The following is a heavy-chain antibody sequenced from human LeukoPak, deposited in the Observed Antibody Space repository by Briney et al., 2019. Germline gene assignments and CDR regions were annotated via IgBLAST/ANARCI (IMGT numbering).Heavy chain of an antibody. CDR3: ARVGRESSTGWLDY. CDR1: GYTFIDYY. V-gene: IGHV1-2*06. J-gene: IGHJ4*02. CDR2: INVKSGAT. Sequence: EASVKVSCKASGYTFIDYYFNWVRQASGQGPEWMGRINVKSGATDYAQKFQGRVTVTRDTSISTAYMELSSLRSDDTAVYYCARVGRESSTGWLDYWGQGTLVTVSS. D-gene: IGHD6-19*01.